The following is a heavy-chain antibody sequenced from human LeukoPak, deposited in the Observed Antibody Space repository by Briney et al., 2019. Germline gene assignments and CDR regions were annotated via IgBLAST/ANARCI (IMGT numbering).Heavy chain of an antibody. CDR2: ITSSGGST. CDR3: ARASGPFDY. V-gene: IGHV3-64*04. D-gene: IGHD3-10*01. J-gene: IGHJ4*02. Sequence: GGSLRLSCSASGFTFSSNAMHWVRQAPGKGLEYVSAITSSGGSTYYADSVKGRFAISRDNSKNTLYLQMNSLRAEDTAVYSCARASGPFDYWGQGTLVTVSS. CDR1: GFTFSSNA.